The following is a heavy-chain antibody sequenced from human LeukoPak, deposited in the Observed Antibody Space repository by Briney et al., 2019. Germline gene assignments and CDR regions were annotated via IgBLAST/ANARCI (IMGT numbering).Heavy chain of an antibody. J-gene: IGHJ4*02. V-gene: IGHV3-23*01. CDR3: AKDLIVGALDY. Sequence: PGGSLRLSCAASGFTFSRYAMTWIRQAPGKGLEWVSSVSGSGGSTYYADSVKGRFTISRDNSKSMLFLQMNSLRAEDAAVYYCAKDLIVGALDYWGQGTLVTASS. CDR1: GFTFSRYA. D-gene: IGHD1-26*01. CDR2: VSGSGGST.